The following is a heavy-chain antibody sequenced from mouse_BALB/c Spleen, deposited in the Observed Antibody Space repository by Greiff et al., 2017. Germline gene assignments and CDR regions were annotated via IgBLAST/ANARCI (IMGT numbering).Heavy chain of an antibody. CDR1: GYSITSDYA. Sequence: EVKLQESGPGLVKPSQSLSLTCTVTGYSITSDYAWNWIRQFPGNKLEWMGYISYSGSTSYNPSLKSRISITRDTSKNQFFLQLNSVTTEDTATYYCASKEIYYYGSSPADYWGQGTSVTVSS. J-gene: IGHJ4*01. CDR3: ASKEIYYYGSSPADY. D-gene: IGHD1-1*01. CDR2: ISYSGST. V-gene: IGHV3-2*02.